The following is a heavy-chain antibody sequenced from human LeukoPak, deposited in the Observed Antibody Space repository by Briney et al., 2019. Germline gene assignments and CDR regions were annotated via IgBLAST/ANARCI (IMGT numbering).Heavy chain of an antibody. CDR3: ARGRYYYDSSGYYSYYFDY. J-gene: IGHJ4*02. CDR1: GFTVSSNY. D-gene: IGHD3-22*01. Sequence: GGSLRLSCAASGFTVSSNYMSWVRQAPGKGLEWVSVIYSGGSTYYADSVKGRFTISRDNSKNTLYLQMNSLRAEDTAVYYCARGRYYYDSSGYYSYYFDYWGQGTLVTVSS. V-gene: IGHV3-53*01. CDR2: IYSGGST.